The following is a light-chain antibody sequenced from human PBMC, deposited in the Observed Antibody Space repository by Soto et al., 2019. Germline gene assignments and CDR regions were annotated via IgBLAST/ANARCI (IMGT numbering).Light chain of an antibody. CDR1: SGHSSYA. Sequence: QLVVTQSPSASASLGASVKLTCTLNSGHSSYAIAWHQQQPEKGPRYLMRVNSDGSHRKGDGIPDRFSGSSSGAERYLTISSLQSEDEADYYCQTWGTGIVLFGGGTKVTVL. CDR2: VNSDGSH. J-gene: IGLJ2*01. CDR3: QTWGTGIVL. V-gene: IGLV4-69*01.